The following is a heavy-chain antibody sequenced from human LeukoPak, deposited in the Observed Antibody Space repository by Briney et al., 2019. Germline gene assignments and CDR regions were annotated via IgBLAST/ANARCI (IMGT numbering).Heavy chain of an antibody. D-gene: IGHD5-18*01. Sequence: SGTLSLTCAVSGGSISGSNWWSWVRQPPGKGLEWIGEIYYSGSTNHNPSLKSRVTISVDKSKNQFSLKLSSVTAADTAVYYCARGRSTAMIPYLDYWGQGTVVSVSS. CDR2: IYYSGST. J-gene: IGHJ4*02. V-gene: IGHV4-4*02. CDR1: GGSISGSNW. CDR3: ARGRSTAMIPYLDY.